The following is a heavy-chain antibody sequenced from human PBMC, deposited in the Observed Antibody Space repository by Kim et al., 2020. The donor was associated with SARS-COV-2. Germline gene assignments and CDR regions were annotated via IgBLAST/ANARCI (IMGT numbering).Heavy chain of an antibody. D-gene: IGHD6-13*01. Sequence: SETLSLTCTVSGGSISSYYWSWIRQPPGKGLEWIGYIYYSGSTNYNPSLKSRVTISVDTSKNQFSLKRSSVTAADTAVYYCARARGSSWDSYYYMDVWG. CDR1: GGSISSYY. CDR2: IYYSGST. CDR3: ARARGSSWDSYYYMDV. J-gene: IGHJ6*03. V-gene: IGHV4-59*01.